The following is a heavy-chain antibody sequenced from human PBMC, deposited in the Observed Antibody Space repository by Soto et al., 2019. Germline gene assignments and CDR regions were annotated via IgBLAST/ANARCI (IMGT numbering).Heavy chain of an antibody. CDR3: ARTYYYGSGGNAYYSYYGMDV. D-gene: IGHD3-10*01. J-gene: IGHJ6*02. V-gene: IGHV1-69*01. CDR1: GGTFSSYA. Sequence: QVQLVQSGAEVKKPGSSVKVSCKASGGTFSSYAISWVRQAPGQGLEWMGEIIPIFGTANYAQKFHGRVTITADESTSTAYMELSSLRSEDTAVYYCARTYYYGSGGNAYYSYYGMDVWGQGTTVTVSS. CDR2: IIPIFGTA.